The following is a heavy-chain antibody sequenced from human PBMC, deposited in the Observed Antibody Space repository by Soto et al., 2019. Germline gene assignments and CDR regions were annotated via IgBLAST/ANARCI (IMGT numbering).Heavy chain of an antibody. V-gene: IGHV1-18*04. CDR2: ISAYNGNT. CDR3: ARAYSSGPGFIHYYYYGMDV. CDR1: GYTFTSYG. D-gene: IGHD5-18*01. Sequence: ASVKVSCKASGYTFTSYGISWVRQAPGQGLEWMGWISAYNGNTNYAQKLQGRVTMTTDTSTSTAYMELRSLRSDDTAVYYCARAYSSGPGFIHYYYYGMDVWGHGTTVTVSS. J-gene: IGHJ6*02.